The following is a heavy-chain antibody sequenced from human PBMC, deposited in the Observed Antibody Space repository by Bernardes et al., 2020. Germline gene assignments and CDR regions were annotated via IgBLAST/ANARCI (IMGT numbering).Heavy chain of an antibody. CDR1: GFTFTSSA. J-gene: IGHJ4*02. D-gene: IGHD6-19*01. Sequence: SVKVSCKASGFTFTSSAVQWVRQARGQRLEWIGWIVVGSGNTNYAQKFQERVTITRDMSTSTAYMELSSLRSDDTAVYYCARDLRGAVAGADYWGQGTLVTVSS. CDR2: IVVGSGNT. V-gene: IGHV1-58*01. CDR3: ARDLRGAVAGADY.